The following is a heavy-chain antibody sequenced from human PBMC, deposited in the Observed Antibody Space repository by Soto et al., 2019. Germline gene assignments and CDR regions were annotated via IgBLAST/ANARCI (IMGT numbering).Heavy chain of an antibody. CDR2: IWYDGSNK. Sequence: QVQLVESGGGVVQPGRSLRLSCAASGFTFSSYGMHWVRQAPGKGLEWVAVIWYDGSNKYYADSVKGRFTISRDNSKNTLYLQMNSLRAEDTAVYYCARSQKYQLLRNLYYYYGMDVWGQGTTVTVSS. CDR3: ARSQKYQLLRNLYYYYGMDV. CDR1: GFTFSSYG. V-gene: IGHV3-33*01. J-gene: IGHJ6*02. D-gene: IGHD2-2*01.